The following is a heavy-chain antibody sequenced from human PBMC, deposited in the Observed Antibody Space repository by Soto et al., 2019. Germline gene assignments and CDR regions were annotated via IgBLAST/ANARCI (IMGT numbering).Heavy chain of an antibody. CDR3: ASTIAALSYRDGMDF. J-gene: IGHJ6*02. CDR2: IDPSDSYT. Sequence: PGESLKISCKGSGYSFTSYWISLVRQMPGKGLEWMGRIDPSDSYTNYSPSFQGHVTISADKSISTAYLQWSSLKASDTAMYYCASTIAALSYRDGMDFWGQGTTVTVSS. V-gene: IGHV5-10-1*01. CDR1: GYSFTSYW. D-gene: IGHD6-6*01.